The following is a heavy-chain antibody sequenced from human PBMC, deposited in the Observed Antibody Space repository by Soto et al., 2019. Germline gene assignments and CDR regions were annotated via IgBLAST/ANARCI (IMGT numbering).Heavy chain of an antibody. J-gene: IGHJ4*02. Sequence: SVKVSCKASGGTFSSYAISWVRQAPGQGLEWMGGIIPIFGTANYAQKFQGRVTITADESTSTAYMELSSLRSEDTAVYYCAREGWGGVFHYFDYWGQGTLVTVPQ. V-gene: IGHV1-69*13. CDR1: GGTFSSYA. CDR2: IIPIFGTA. D-gene: IGHD2-8*02. CDR3: AREGWGGVFHYFDY.